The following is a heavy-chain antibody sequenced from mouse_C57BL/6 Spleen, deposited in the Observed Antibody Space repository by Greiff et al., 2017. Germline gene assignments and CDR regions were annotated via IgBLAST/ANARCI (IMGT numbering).Heavy chain of an antibody. D-gene: IGHD2-1*01. CDR3: GRDGNYPFAY. V-gene: IGHV2-2*01. J-gene: IGHJ3*01. CDR2: IWSGGST. CDR1: GFSLTSYG. Sequence: VQLVESGPGLVQPSQSLSITCTVSGFSLTSYGVHWVRQSPGKGLEWLGAIWSGGSTDYNAAFLTRLSNSKYNTKSQVFCKMNSMQAEDTAIYYGGRDGNYPFAYWGQGTLVTVSA.